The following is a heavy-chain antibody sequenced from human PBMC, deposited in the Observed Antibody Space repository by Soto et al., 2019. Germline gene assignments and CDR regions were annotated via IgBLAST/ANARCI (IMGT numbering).Heavy chain of an antibody. V-gene: IGHV3-30-3*01. CDR2: ISYDGSNK. D-gene: IGHD4-4*01. CDR1: GFTFSSYA. CDR3: ARDAGTVTTVLYYYGMDV. Sequence: GALRASGAASGFTFSSYAMHWVRQAPGKGLEWVAVISYDGSNKYYADSVKGRFTISRDNSKNTLYLQMNSLRAEDTAVYYCARDAGTVTTVLYYYGMDVWGQGTTVTVSS. J-gene: IGHJ6*02.